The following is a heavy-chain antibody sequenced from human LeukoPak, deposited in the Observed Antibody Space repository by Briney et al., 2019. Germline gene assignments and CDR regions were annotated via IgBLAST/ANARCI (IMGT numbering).Heavy chain of an antibody. V-gene: IGHV1-2*02. CDR1: GYSFATKY. D-gene: IGHD1-26*01. Sequence: ASVKVPCKASGYSFATKYMHWVRQAHGQGLEWMGWINPASGVTHYAQKFQGRVTMSRDTSITTAYMELTGLISDDTVIYYCARSRWELDADYWGQGTLVTVSS. CDR3: ARSRWELDADY. J-gene: IGHJ4*02. CDR2: INPASGVT.